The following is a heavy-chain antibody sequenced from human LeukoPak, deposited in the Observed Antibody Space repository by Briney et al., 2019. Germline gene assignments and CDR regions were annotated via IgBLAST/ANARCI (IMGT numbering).Heavy chain of an antibody. V-gene: IGHV1-69*06. CDR2: IIPIFGTA. CDR3: ARDRGWRSGYYFDY. J-gene: IGHJ4*02. Sequence: GASVKVSCKVSGGTFSSYAISWVRQAPGQGLEWMGGIIPIFGTANYAQKFQGRVTITADKSTSTAYMELSSLRSEDTAVYYCARDRGWRSGYYFDYWGQGTLVTVSS. CDR1: GGTFSSYA. D-gene: IGHD3-10*01.